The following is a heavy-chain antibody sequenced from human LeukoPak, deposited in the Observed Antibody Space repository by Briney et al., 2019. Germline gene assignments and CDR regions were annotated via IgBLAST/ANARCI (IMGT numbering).Heavy chain of an antibody. CDR1: GYTFTGCY. Sequence: ASVKVSCKASGYTFTGCYMHWVRQAPGQGLEWMGWINPNSGGTNYAQKFQGRVTMTRDTSISTAYMELSRLRSDDTAVYYCARGPRRVPAAILAFDYWGQGTLVTVSS. V-gene: IGHV1-2*02. CDR3: ARGPRRVPAAILAFDY. J-gene: IGHJ4*02. D-gene: IGHD2-2*02. CDR2: INPNSGGT.